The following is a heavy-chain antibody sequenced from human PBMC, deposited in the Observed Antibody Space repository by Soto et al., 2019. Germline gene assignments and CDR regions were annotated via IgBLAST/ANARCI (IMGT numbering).Heavy chain of an antibody. D-gene: IGHD3-16*01. V-gene: IGHV3-21*01. CDR1: GFSFSTYN. J-gene: IGHJ4*02. CDR3: VRQQYDFLVDH. CDR2: IDASSTHI. Sequence: GGSLRLSCAASGFSFSTYNMNWVRQAPGKGLEWVSSIDASSTHIYYADSVKGRFTISRDNGKSSLYLQMDSLRAEDTALYYCVRQQYDFLVDHWGRGTLVTVSS.